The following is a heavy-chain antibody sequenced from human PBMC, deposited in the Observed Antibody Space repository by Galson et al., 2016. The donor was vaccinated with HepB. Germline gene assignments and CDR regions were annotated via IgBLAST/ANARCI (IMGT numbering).Heavy chain of an antibody. J-gene: IGHJ3*02. Sequence: SLRLSCAASGFIFSSYGMHWVRQAPGKGLEWVAVISYDGSNRYYADSVKGRFTISRDNDKNSLYLQLRSLRAEDTAVYYCAREDYTSNDSGAFDIWGRGTVVTVSS. CDR2: ISYDGSNR. CDR1: GFIFSSYG. CDR3: AREDYTSNDSGAFDI. V-gene: IGHV3-30*03. D-gene: IGHD1-1*01.